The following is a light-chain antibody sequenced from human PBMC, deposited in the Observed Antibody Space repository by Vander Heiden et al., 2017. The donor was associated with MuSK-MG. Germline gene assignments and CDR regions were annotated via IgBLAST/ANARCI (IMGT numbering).Light chain of an antibody. V-gene: IGLV2-23*02. Sequence: QSALTQPASVSGSPGQSITISCTGSGRNVGSYNLVSWYQHHPGKAPKRMIYEVSERPSGISNRFSGSKSGNTASLTISGLQAEDEADEDCCSYAGSNTLVCGGGTKMTVL. J-gene: IGLJ2*01. CDR3: CSYAGSNTLV. CDR2: EVS. CDR1: GRNVGSYNL.